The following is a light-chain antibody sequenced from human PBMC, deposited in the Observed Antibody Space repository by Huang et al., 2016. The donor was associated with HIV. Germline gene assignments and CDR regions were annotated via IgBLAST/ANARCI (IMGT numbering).Light chain of an antibody. Sequence: DIVMTQSPLSLHVTPGEPASISCRSSQSLVHDHGYSYLEWYLQKPGQSPQVLIYMASVRAPGIPDTFIGGGSCTNFTLEINRVDAEDVGTYYCMQSLQSLTFGGGTRLGIK. V-gene: IGKV2-28*01. CDR3: MQSLQSLT. J-gene: IGKJ4*01. CDR1: QSLVHDHGYSY. CDR2: MAS.